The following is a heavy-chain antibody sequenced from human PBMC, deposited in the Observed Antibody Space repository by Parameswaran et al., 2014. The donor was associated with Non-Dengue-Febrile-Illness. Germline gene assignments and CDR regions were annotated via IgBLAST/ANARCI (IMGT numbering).Heavy chain of an antibody. D-gene: IGHD3-16*01. CDR3: ARREEGWGASTGYFDY. CDR2: INRSGST. V-gene: IGHV4-34*01. Sequence: RWIRQPPGKGLEWIGEINRSGSTDYNPSLKSRVTISVDTSRNQFSLKLTSVTAADTAVYYCARREEGWGASTGYFDYWGQGTLVTVSS. J-gene: IGHJ4*02.